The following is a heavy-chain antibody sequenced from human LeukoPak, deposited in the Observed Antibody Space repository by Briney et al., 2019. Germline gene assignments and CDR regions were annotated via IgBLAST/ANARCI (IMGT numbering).Heavy chain of an antibody. CDR3: ATQWELHPAF. CDR2: ITRSSSAR. J-gene: IGHJ4*02. V-gene: IGHV3-48*01. CDR1: GFTFSSYS. Sequence: QSGGSLRLSCAASGFTFSSYSMNWVRQAPGKGLEWVSYITRSSSARYYADAVKGRFTISRDNAKNSLYLQMNSLRAEDTAVYYCATQWELHPAFWGQGTLATVSS. D-gene: IGHD1-26*01.